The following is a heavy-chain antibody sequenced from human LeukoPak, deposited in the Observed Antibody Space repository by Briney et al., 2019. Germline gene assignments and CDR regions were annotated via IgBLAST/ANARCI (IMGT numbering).Heavy chain of an antibody. CDR3: ARAGSSGWSSGWSDYYYYMDV. J-gene: IGHJ6*03. CDR1: GFTFSSYW. D-gene: IGHD6-19*01. Sequence: GGSLRLSCAASGFTFSSYWMHWVRQAPGKGLVWVSRINSDGSNIRYVDSAKGRFTISRDNAKNTMYLQMNSLRAEDTAMYYCARAGSSGWSSGWSDYYYYMDVWGKGTTVTVSS. V-gene: IGHV3-74*01. CDR2: INSDGSNI.